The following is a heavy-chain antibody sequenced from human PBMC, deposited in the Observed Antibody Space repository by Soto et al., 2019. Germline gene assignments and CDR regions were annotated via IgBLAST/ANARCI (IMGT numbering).Heavy chain of an antibody. CDR3: AREGFYAGSGKYSYGYSPPRYYGMGV. Sequence: QVHRMQSGAEVKRPGASVKVSCKASGYTFTTYGISWVRQAPGLGLEWMGWISPYNDDTVYAQNLQGRVTMTTDTAARIAYMQLRSLTPEDTAVYFCAREGFYAGSGKYSYGYSPPRYYGMGVWGQGTTVTVSS. D-gene: IGHD5-18*01. CDR1: GYTFTTYG. CDR2: ISPYNDDT. V-gene: IGHV1-18*01. J-gene: IGHJ6*02.